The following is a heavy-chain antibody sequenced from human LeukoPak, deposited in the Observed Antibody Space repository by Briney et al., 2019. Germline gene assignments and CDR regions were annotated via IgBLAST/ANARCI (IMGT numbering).Heavy chain of an antibody. CDR1: GFTFSDYY. CDR2: ISSSGGTI. CDR3: ARAKLYYDSSGYDDAFDI. D-gene: IGHD3-22*01. Sequence: GGSLRLSCAASGFTFSDYYMSWIRQAPGKGLEWVSYISSSGGTIYYADSVKGRFTISRDNAKNSLYLQMNSLRAEDTAVYYCARAKLYYDSSGYDDAFDIWGQGTMVTVPS. V-gene: IGHV3-11*01. J-gene: IGHJ3*02.